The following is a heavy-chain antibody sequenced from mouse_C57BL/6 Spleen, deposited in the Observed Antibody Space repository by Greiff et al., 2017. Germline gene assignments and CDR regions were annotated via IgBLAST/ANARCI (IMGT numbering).Heavy chain of an antibody. CDR3: ARDHYYGSSYDAMDY. V-gene: IGHV5-4*01. CDR1: GFTFSSYA. D-gene: IGHD1-1*01. CDR2: ISDGGSYT. J-gene: IGHJ4*01. Sequence: DVMLVESGGGLVKPGGSLKLSCAASGFTFSSYAMSWVRQTPEKRLEWVATISDGGSYTYYPDNVKGRFTISRDNAKNNLYLQMSHLKSEDTAMYYCARDHYYGSSYDAMDYWGQGTSVTVSS.